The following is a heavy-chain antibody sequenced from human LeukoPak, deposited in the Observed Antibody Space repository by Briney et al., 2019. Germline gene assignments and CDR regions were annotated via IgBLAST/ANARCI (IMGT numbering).Heavy chain of an antibody. CDR3: ATVASVLRYFDWLVY. D-gene: IGHD3-9*01. CDR2: INSDSSLM. CDR1: GFTFSSYS. J-gene: IGHJ4*02. Sequence: GGSLRLSCAASGFTFSSYSMNWVRQAPGKGLEWVSSINSDSSLMYYAESVKGRFTISRDNARNSLYLQMSSLRVEDTAVYYCATVASVLRYFDWLVYWGQGALVTVSS. V-gene: IGHV3-21*01.